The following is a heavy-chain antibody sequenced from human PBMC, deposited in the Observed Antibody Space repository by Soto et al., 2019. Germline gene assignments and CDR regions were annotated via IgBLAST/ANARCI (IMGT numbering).Heavy chain of an antibody. V-gene: IGHV4-31*02. D-gene: IGHD6-6*01. J-gene: IGHJ6*02. Sequence: SETLSLTCTVSGGSISSYYWSWIRQHPGKGLEWIGYNYYSGITYYNPSLKSRVTISLDTSKNQFSPKLSSVTAADTAVYYCARGSSIAGLYYGMDVWGQGTTVTVSS. CDR1: GGSISSYY. CDR3: ARGSSIAGLYYGMDV. CDR2: NYYSGIT.